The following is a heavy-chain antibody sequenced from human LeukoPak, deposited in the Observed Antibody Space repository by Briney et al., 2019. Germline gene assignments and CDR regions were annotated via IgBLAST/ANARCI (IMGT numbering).Heavy chain of an antibody. V-gene: IGHV3-11*01. CDR1: GFIFSDCY. Sequence: GGSLRLSCAASGFIFSDCYMSWIRQAPGKGLEWVSYISSSGSTIYYADSVKGRFTISRDNAKNSLYLQMNSLRAEDTAVYYCARGWERGYSYGYGLLGAFDIWGQGTMVTVSS. CDR2: ISSSGSTI. D-gene: IGHD5-18*01. J-gene: IGHJ3*02. CDR3: ARGWERGYSYGYGLLGAFDI.